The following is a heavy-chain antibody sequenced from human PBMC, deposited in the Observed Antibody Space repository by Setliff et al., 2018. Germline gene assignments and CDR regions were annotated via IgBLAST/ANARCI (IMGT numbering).Heavy chain of an antibody. CDR2: TFYGGNT. D-gene: IGHD3-22*01. V-gene: IGHV4-39*07. CDR3: ARAPRYFDSTGSYFDF. J-gene: IGHJ4*02. Sequence: PSETLSLTCTVSGASISGNSYYWAWIRQPPGKGLEWIASTFYGGNTYYNPSLKSRVTMSVDTSKSQFSLKLTSVTAADTAVYYCARAPRYFDSTGSYFDFWGQGTLVTVPQ. CDR1: GASISGNSYY.